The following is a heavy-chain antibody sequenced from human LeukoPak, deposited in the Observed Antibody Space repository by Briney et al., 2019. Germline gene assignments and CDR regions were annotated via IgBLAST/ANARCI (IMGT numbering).Heavy chain of an antibody. CDR3: ARDSHGSGSYYNSGAFDI. CDR1: GFTFSSYS. D-gene: IGHD3-10*01. J-gene: IGHJ3*02. V-gene: IGHV3-21*01. Sequence: GGSLRLSCAASGFTFSSYSMNWVRQAPGKGLEWVSSISSSSSYIYYADSVKGRFTISRDNAKNSLYLQMNSLRAEDTAVYYCARDSHGSGSYYNSGAFDIWGQGTMVTVSS. CDR2: ISSSSSYI.